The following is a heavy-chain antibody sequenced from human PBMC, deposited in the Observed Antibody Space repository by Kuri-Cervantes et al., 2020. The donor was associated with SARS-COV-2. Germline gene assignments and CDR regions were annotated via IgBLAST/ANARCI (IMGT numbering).Heavy chain of an antibody. CDR1: GYTFTRYG. J-gene: IGHJ4*02. Sequence: ASVKVSCKASGYTFTRYGISWVRQAPGQGLEWMGWISAYNGNTNYVQKLQGSVTMTTDTSTSTDFMGLRSLSSDDTAVYYCARDGGYYDSSGYRYYFDFWGQGTLVTVSS. V-gene: IGHV1-18*01. D-gene: IGHD3-22*01. CDR2: ISAYNGNT. CDR3: ARDGGYYDSSGYRYYFDF.